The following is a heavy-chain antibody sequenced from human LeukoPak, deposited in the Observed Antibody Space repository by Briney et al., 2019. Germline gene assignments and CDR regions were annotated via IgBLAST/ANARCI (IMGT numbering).Heavy chain of an antibody. CDR2: ISGSGGST. J-gene: IGHJ4*02. CDR3: ATPPYSSSWPFDY. D-gene: IGHD6-13*01. CDR1: GFTFSSYA. Sequence: PGGSLRLSCAASGFTFSSYAMSWVRQAPGKGLECVSAISGSGGSTYYADSVKGRFTISRDNSKNTLYLQMNSLRAEDTAVYYCATPPYSSSWPFDYWGQGTLVTVSS. V-gene: IGHV3-23*01.